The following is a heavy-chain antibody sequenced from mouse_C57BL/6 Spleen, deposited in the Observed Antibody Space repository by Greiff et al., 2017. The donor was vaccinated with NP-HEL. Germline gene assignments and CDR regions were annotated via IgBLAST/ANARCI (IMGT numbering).Heavy chain of an antibody. Sequence: EVQGVESGGGLVKPGGSLKLSCAASGFTFSSYAMSWVRQTPEKRLEWVATISDGGSYTYYPDNVKGRFTISRDNAKNNLYLQMSHLKSEDTAMYYCARDGGDYYGSRGGFDYWGQGTTLTVSS. CDR3: ARDGGDYYGSRGGFDY. D-gene: IGHD1-1*01. CDR2: ISDGGSYT. J-gene: IGHJ2*01. V-gene: IGHV5-4*01. CDR1: GFTFSSYA.